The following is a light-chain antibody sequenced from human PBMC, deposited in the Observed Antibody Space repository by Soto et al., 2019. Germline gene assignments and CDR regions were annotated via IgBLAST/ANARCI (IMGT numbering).Light chain of an antibody. V-gene: IGKV3-11*01. J-gene: IGKJ1*01. Sequence: EIVLTQSPATLSLSPGDRATLACRASQSVSTYLAWYQQKPGQAPRVVIYAVSNRATGIPPRFSGSGSGTYFTLTISSLETEEFGVYYCQHRSSWPRTFGQGTKVEIK. CDR3: QHRSSWPRT. CDR2: AVS. CDR1: QSVSTY.